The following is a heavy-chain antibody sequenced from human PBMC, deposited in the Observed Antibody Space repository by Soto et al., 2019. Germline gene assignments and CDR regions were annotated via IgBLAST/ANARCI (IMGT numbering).Heavy chain of an antibody. J-gene: IGHJ6*02. V-gene: IGHV2-5*01. Sequence: QITLKESGPTLVKPTQTLTLTCTFTGFSLSTSGVGVGWIRQPPGKALEWLALIYWNDDKRYSPSLKSRLTITKDTSKNQVVLTMTNMDPVDTATYYCAHSYYCSSTSCYVSLYGMDVWGQGTTVTVSS. CDR3: AHSYYCSSTSCYVSLYGMDV. D-gene: IGHD2-2*01. CDR1: GFSLSTSGVG. CDR2: IYWNDDK.